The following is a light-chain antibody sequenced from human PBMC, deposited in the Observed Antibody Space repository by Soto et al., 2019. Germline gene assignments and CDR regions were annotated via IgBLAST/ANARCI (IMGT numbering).Light chain of an antibody. Sequence: IVVTPSPCTMSLSSGERATXSCRXSQSVRSSYLAWYQQKPSQAPRLLIYDASNSTSGIPARFSCSGSGTDFTLTISSIEPKDFAVYYCQHRSNWLPWTFGQGTKVDIK. J-gene: IGKJ1*01. CDR3: QHRSNWLPWT. CDR1: QSVRSSY. V-gene: IGKV3-11*01. CDR2: DAS.